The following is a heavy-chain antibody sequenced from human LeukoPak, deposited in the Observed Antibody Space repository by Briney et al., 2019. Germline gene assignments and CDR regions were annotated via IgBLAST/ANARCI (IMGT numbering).Heavy chain of an antibody. D-gene: IGHD2-15*01. Sequence: PGGSLRLSCAASGFTFSSYAMSWVRQAPGKGLEWVSAISGSGGSTYYADSVKGRFTISRDNSKNTLYLQMNSLRAEDTAVYYCARVTPVNSYCSGGSCYQRGYFDYWGQGTLVTVSS. V-gene: IGHV3-23*01. CDR2: ISGSGGST. CDR1: GFTFSSYA. J-gene: IGHJ4*02. CDR3: ARVTPVNSYCSGGSCYQRGYFDY.